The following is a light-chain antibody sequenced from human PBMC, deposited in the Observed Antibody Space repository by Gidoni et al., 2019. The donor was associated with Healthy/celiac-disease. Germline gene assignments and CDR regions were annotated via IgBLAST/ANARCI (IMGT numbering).Light chain of an antibody. CDR1: QSLLHSNGYNY. V-gene: IGKV2-28*01. Sequence: DIVMTQSPLSLPVPPGEPASISCRSSQSLLHSNGYNYLDWYLQKPGQSQQRLIYLGSNRASGVPDRFSCSGSGTDFTLKISRVEAEDVGVYYCMQALQTRAFGQGTKVEIK. CDR3: MQALQTRA. CDR2: LGS. J-gene: IGKJ1*01.